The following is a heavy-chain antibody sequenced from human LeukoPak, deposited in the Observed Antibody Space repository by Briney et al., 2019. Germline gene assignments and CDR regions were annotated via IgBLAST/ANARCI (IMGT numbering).Heavy chain of an antibody. J-gene: IGHJ4*02. CDR2: VKYDGSTT. CDR3: ARDLDWLLFDY. V-gene: IGHV3-74*01. Sequence: GGSLRLSCAASGFTFSAYWMHLVRQAPGKGLVWVSRVKYDGSTTTYADSVKGRFTISRDNAKNILYLQMNSLRVEDTAVYYCARDLDWLLFDYWGQGTLVTVSS. D-gene: IGHD3-9*01. CDR1: GFTFSAYW.